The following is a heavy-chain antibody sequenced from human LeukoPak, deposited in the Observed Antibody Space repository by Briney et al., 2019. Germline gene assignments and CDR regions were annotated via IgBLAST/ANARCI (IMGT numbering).Heavy chain of an antibody. Sequence: ASVKVSCKASGYTFTSYGISWVRQAPGQGLEWMGWISAYNGNTNYAQKLQGRVTVTTDTSTSTAYMELRSLRSDDTAVYYCARGWGYCSSTSCYSPNWFDPWGQGTLVTVSS. V-gene: IGHV1-18*01. CDR1: GYTFTSYG. CDR3: ARGWGYCSSTSCYSPNWFDP. D-gene: IGHD2-2*01. CDR2: ISAYNGNT. J-gene: IGHJ5*02.